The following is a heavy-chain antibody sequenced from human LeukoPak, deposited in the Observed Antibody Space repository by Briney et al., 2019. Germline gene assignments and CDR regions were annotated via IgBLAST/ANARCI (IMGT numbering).Heavy chain of an antibody. CDR3: ARRDNYDY. CDR1: GFTVSYYS. V-gene: IGHV3-74*01. J-gene: IGHJ4*02. D-gene: IGHD2-15*01. Sequence: GGSLRLSCAASGFTVSYYSMHWVRQAPGRGRVWVSRINSDGSSTSYADSVKGRFTISRDNAKNTLYLQMNSLRAEDTAVYYCARRDNYDYWGQGTLVTVSS. CDR2: INSDGSST.